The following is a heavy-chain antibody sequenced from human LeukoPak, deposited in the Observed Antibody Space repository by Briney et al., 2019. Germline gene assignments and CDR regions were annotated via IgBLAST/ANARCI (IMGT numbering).Heavy chain of an antibody. V-gene: IGHV4-59*01. D-gene: IGHD6-19*01. J-gene: IGHJ4*02. CDR2: IYYSGST. CDR1: GGSISSYY. CDR3: AREGSSSPYSSGWYWDY. Sequence: SETLSLTCTVSGGSISSYYWSWFRQPPGKGLEWIGYIYYSGSTNYNPSLKSRVTISVDTSKNQFSLKLSSVTAADTAVYYCAREGSSSPYSSGWYWDYWGQGTLVTVSS.